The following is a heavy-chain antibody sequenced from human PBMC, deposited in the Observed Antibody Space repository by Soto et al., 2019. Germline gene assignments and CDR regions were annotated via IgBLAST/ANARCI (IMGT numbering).Heavy chain of an antibody. CDR2: ISSSSSYI. D-gene: IGHD4-17*01. J-gene: IGHJ4*02. CDR3: ARSLDYGDLDY. V-gene: IGHV3-11*06. Sequence: QVQLVESGGGLVKPGGSLRLSCAASGFTFSDYYMNWIRQSPGGGLEWVSHISSSSSYILYAESVKGRFTISRDNAKKSLYLQMNSLRVDDTAVYYFARSLDYGDLDYWGQGTLVTVSS. CDR1: GFTFSDYY.